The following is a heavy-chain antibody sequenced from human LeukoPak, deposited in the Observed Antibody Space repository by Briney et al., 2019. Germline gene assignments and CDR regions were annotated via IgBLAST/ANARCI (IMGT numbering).Heavy chain of an antibody. CDR2: IYYSGST. J-gene: IGHJ2*01. V-gene: IGHV4-59*01. CDR1: GGSISSYY. CDR3: ARGSRTSFWYSDL. D-gene: IGHD6-6*01. Sequence: SETLSLTCTVSGGSISSYYWSWIRQPPGKGLEWIGYIYYSGSTNYNPSLKSRVTISVDTSKNQFSLKLSSVTAADTAVYYCARGSRTSFWYSDLWGRGTLVTVSS.